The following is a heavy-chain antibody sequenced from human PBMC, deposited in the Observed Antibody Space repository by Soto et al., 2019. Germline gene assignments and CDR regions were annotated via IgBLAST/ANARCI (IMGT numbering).Heavy chain of an antibody. CDR1: GFTFSSYW. D-gene: IGHD2-21*01. Sequence: PGGSLRLSCAVSGFTFSSYWMHWVRQAPGKGLVWVSRINSDGTSINYVDSVKGRFTISRDNANNTLYLQMNSLRAEDTAVYYCAREPERWIVEVMHTMLPYYNGMDVWGQGTTVTVSS. CDR3: AREPERWIVEVMHTMLPYYNGMDV. J-gene: IGHJ6*02. V-gene: IGHV3-74*01. CDR2: INSDGTSI.